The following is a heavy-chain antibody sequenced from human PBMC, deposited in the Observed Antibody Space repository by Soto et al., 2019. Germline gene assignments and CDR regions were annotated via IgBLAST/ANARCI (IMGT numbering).Heavy chain of an antibody. V-gene: IGHV2-5*02. Sequence: QITLKESGPTLVQPTQTLTLTCTFSGFSLTTTGVGVGWIRQPQGEALEWLALTYWDDDKRYSPSLKSRLTSTKDTSKCRGVLTITDIDPVDTARYYCVRITGTFRRIDRNNAFDIWGEGTMVTVS. CDR1: GFSLTTTGVG. CDR3: VRITGTFRRIDRNNAFDI. J-gene: IGHJ3*02. CDR2: TYWDDDK. D-gene: IGHD3-22*01.